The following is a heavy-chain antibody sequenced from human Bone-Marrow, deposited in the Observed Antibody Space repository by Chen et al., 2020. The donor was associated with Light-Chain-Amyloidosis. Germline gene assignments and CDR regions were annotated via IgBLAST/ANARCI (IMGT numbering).Heavy chain of an antibody. D-gene: IGHD3-22*01. CDR3: ARVRAPYHYYDSSGYYLDV. CDR1: GGTFSSYT. Sequence: QVQLVQSGAEVKKPGSSVKVSCKASGGTFSSYTISRVRQAPGQGLEWMGGIIPIFGTANYAQKFQGRVTITADESTSTAYMELSSLRSEDTAVYYCARVRAPYHYYDSSGYYLDVWGQGTTVTVSS. V-gene: IGHV1-69*01. CDR2: IIPIFGTA. J-gene: IGHJ6*02.